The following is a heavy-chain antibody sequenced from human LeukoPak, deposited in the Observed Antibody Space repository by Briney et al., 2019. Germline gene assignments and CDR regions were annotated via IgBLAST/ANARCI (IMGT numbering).Heavy chain of an antibody. CDR3: SNGIYDKSY. V-gene: IGHV3-7*01. Sequence: GGSLRLSCAVSGFSISRYWMAWVRQAPGKELQWVVNINQDGNEAVYLDSVRGRFIVSRDNAKNSVDLHMYGLRVEDTAVYFCSNGIYDKSYWGRGTLVTVSS. J-gene: IGHJ4*02. CDR2: INQDGNEA. CDR1: GFSISRYW. D-gene: IGHD2/OR15-2a*01.